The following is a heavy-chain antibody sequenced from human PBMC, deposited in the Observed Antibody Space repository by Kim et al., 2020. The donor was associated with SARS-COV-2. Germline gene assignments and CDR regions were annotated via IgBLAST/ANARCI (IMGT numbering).Heavy chain of an antibody. J-gene: IGHJ5*02. CDR2: INTNTGNP. CDR1: GYTFTSYA. Sequence: ASVKVSCKASGYTFTSYAMNWVRQAPGQGLDWMGWINTNTGNPTYAQGFTGRFVFSLDASVSTAYLQISSLKAEDTAVYYCARSEPTTIFGVVITQLKNWFDPWGEGTLVTVSS. D-gene: IGHD3-3*01. V-gene: IGHV7-4-1*02. CDR3: ARSEPTTIFGVVITQLKNWFDP.